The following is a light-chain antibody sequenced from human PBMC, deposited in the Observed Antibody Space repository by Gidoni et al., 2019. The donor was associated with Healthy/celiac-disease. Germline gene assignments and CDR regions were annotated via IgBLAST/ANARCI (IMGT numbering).Light chain of an antibody. CDR3: QQYYSTPEP. J-gene: IGKJ2*01. CDR2: WAS. V-gene: IGKV4-1*01. Sequence: DIVMTQSPDSLAGSLGERATINCKSSQSVLYSSNNQNYLAWYQQKPGQPPKLLIYWASTRESGVPDRFRGSGSGTDFSLTISSLQAEDVAVYYCQQYYSTPEPFGQGTKLEIK. CDR1: QSVLYSSNNQNY.